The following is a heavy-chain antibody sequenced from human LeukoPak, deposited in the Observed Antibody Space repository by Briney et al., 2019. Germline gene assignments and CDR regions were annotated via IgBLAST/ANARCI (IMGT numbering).Heavy chain of an antibody. Sequence: GGSLRLSCAASGFTFSSYWMSWVRQAPGKGLEWVATIKQDGSERYYVDSVKGRFTISRDNAQNSLSLQMNSLRAEDTALYYCAKDRNYYDSSGYPNDAFDIWGQGTMVTVSS. CDR2: IKQDGSER. D-gene: IGHD3-22*01. V-gene: IGHV3-7*03. J-gene: IGHJ3*02. CDR3: AKDRNYYDSSGYPNDAFDI. CDR1: GFTFSSYW.